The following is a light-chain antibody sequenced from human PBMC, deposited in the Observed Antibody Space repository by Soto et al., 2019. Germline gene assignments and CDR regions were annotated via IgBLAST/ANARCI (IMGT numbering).Light chain of an antibody. V-gene: IGLV2-14*01. CDR3: SSYTSISTYV. CDR1: SSDVGGYNF. CDR2: DVT. J-gene: IGLJ1*01. Sequence: QSVLTQPASVSGSTGPSITISCTGTSSDVGGYNFVSWYQQHPDKAPKLMIYDVTNRPSGVSNRFSGSKSGNTASLTISGLQAEDEADYYCSSYTSISTYVFGTG.